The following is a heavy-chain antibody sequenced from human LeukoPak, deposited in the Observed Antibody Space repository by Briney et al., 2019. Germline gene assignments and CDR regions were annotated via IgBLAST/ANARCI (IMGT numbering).Heavy chain of an antibody. CDR2: INNDGSST. D-gene: IGHD3-22*01. CDR3: ARDTSGYYDH. CDR1: GFTFSNHW. Sequence: GGSLRLSCAASGFTFSNHWMHWVRQAPGKGLVWVSHINNDGSSTRCADSVKGRFTISRDNAKNTLYLQMNSLRAEDTAVYYCARDTSGYYDHWGQGTLVTVSS. V-gene: IGHV3-74*01. J-gene: IGHJ4*02.